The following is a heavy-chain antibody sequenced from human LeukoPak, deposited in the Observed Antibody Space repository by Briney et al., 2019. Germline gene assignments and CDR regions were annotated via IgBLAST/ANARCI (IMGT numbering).Heavy chain of an antibody. V-gene: IGHV1-8*01. Sequence: ASVKVSCKASGYTFTSYDINWVRQATGQGLEWMGWMNPNSGNTGYAQKFQGRVTMTRNASISTAYMELSSLRSEDTAVYYCARAVRVRRYPNCYYYYMDVWGKGTTVTVSS. D-gene: IGHD1-1*01. CDR2: MNPNSGNT. CDR3: ARAVRVRRYPNCYYYYMDV. CDR1: GYTFTSYD. J-gene: IGHJ6*03.